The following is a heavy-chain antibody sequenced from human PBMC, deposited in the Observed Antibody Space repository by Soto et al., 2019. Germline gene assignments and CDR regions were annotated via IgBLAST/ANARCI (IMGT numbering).Heavy chain of an antibody. J-gene: IGHJ4*02. D-gene: IGHD6-13*01. V-gene: IGHV3-66*01. CDR1: GFTVSSNY. Sequence: GGSLRLSCAASGFTVSSNYMSWVRQAPGKGLEWVSVIYSGGSTYYADSVKGRFTISRDNSKNTLYLQMNSLRAEDTAVYYCARAKDGSSWTYYFDYWGQGTPVTVSS. CDR3: ARAKDGSSWTYYFDY. CDR2: IYSGGST.